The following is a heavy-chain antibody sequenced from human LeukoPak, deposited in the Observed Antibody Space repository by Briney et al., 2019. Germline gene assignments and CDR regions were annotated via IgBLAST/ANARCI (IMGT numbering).Heavy chain of an antibody. D-gene: IGHD3-3*01. CDR1: GGSFSGYY. V-gene: IGHV4-34*01. CDR3: ARLRFLEWSRLRDAFDI. Sequence: KASETLSLTCAVYGGSFSGYYWSWIRQPPGKGLEWIGEINHSGSTNYNPSLKSRVTISVDTSKNQFSLKLSSVTAADTAVYYCARLRFLEWSRLRDAFDIWGQGTMVTVSS. CDR2: INHSGST. J-gene: IGHJ3*02.